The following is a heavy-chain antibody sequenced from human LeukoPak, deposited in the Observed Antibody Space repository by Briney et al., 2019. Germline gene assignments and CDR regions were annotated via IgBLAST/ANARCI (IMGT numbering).Heavy chain of an antibody. Sequence: GGSLRLSCAASGFTFSSYAMSWVRQAPGKGLEWVSAISGSGGSTYYADSVKGRFTISRDNSKNTLYLQMNSLRAEDTAVYYCAKHGYSSSWYYLDYWGQGTLVTVSS. CDR1: GFTFSSYA. V-gene: IGHV3-23*01. J-gene: IGHJ4*02. D-gene: IGHD6-13*01. CDR2: ISGSGGST. CDR3: AKHGYSSSWYYLDY.